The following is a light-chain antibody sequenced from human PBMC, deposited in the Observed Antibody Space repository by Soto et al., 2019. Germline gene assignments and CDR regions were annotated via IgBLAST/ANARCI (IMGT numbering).Light chain of an antibody. V-gene: IGKV3-20*01. CDR3: QQYGRSTWT. Sequence: EIVLTQSPGTVALSPGERATLSCRASQSVSGSYLAWYQQKPGQAPRLLIYGASSRATGIPDRFSGSGSGTDFTLTIRRLEPEDFAVYYCQQYGRSTWTFGQGTKVDIK. CDR1: QSVSGSY. CDR2: GAS. J-gene: IGKJ1*01.